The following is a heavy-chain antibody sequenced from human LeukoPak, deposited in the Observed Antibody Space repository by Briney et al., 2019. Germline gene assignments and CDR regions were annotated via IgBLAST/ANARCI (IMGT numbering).Heavy chain of an antibody. CDR3: ARVRGAAFDI. V-gene: IGHV3-30-3*01. Sequence: LPGGSLRLSCAASGFTFSSYAMHWVRQAPGKGLEWVAVISYDGSNKYYADSVKGRFTISRDNSKNTLYLQMNSLRAEDTAVYYCARVRGAAFDIWGQGTMVTVSS. J-gene: IGHJ3*02. CDR2: ISYDGSNK. CDR1: GFTFSSYA.